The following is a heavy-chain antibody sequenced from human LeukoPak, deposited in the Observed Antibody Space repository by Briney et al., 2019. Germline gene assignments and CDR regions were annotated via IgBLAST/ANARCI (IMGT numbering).Heavy chain of an antibody. CDR1: GYTLTELS. D-gene: IGHD5-18*01. J-gene: IGHJ4*02. Sequence: GASVKVSCKVSGYTLTELSMHWVRQAPGKGLEWMGGFDPEDGETIYTQKFQGRVTMTEDTSTDTAYMELSSLRSEDTAVYYCATDLLGDTATPRAASDYWGQGTLVTISS. CDR2: FDPEDGET. V-gene: IGHV1-24*01. CDR3: ATDLLGDTATPRAASDY.